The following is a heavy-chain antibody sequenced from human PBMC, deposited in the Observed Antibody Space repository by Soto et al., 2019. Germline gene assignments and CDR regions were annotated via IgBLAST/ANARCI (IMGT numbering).Heavy chain of an antibody. CDR1: GGPISSGGYY. CDR3: AKDRKGYSISGNYFDY. Sequence: PSETLSLTCTVSGGPISSGGYYWSWIRQHPGKGLEWIGYIYYSGSTYYNPSLKSRVTISVDTSKNQFSLKLSSVTAADTAVYYCAKDRKGYSISGNYFDYWGQGTLVTVSS. CDR2: IYYSGST. J-gene: IGHJ4*02. D-gene: IGHD5-12*01. V-gene: IGHV4-31*03.